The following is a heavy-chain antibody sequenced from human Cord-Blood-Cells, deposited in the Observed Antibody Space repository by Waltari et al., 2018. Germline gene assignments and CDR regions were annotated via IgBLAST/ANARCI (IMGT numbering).Heavy chain of an antibody. J-gene: IGHJ4*02. Sequence: LTCTVSGGSISSSSYYWGWIHQPPGKGLEWIGSIYYSGSTYYNPSLKSRVTISVDTSKNQFSMKLSSVTAADTAVYYCATRLITGTDYWGQGTLVTVSS. CDR1: GGSISSSSYY. D-gene: IGHD1-20*01. CDR2: IYYSGST. V-gene: IGHV4-39*01. CDR3: ATRLITGTDY.